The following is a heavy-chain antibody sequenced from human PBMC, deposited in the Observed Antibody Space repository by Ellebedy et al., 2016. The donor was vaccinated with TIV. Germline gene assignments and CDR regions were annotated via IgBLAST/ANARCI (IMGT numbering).Heavy chain of an antibody. Sequence: GESLKISCAASGFTFRIYDMHWVRQSIGKGLEWVSAFGSGGDAYYPASVKGRFIIARENAKNSVYLQMNSLRVGDTAVYYCVRGGAAPHNRYFDFWGRGTLVTVSS. CDR2: FGSGGDA. CDR3: VRGGAAPHNRYFDF. D-gene: IGHD1-14*01. CDR1: GFTFRIYD. V-gene: IGHV3-13*01. J-gene: IGHJ2*01.